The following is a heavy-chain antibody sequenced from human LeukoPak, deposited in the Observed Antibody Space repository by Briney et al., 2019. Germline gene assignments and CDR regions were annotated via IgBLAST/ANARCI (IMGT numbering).Heavy chain of an antibody. CDR3: AREYYYGSGSYFYYYGMDV. CDR1: GFTFSSYW. J-gene: IGHJ6*02. Sequence: GGSLRLSCAASGFTFSSYWMHWVRQAPGKGLVWVSRINSDGSSTSYADSVKGRFTISRDNAKNTLYLQMNSLRAEDTAVYYCAREYYYGSGSYFYYYGMDVWGQGTTVTVSS. CDR2: INSDGSST. D-gene: IGHD3-10*01. V-gene: IGHV3-74*01.